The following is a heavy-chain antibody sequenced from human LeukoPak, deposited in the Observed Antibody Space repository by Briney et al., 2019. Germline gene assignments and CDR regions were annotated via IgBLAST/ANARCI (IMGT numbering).Heavy chain of an antibody. CDR2: VYMGGTT. CDR3: ARGLLRDGYTYTYSFDY. D-gene: IGHD5-18*01. V-gene: IGHV3-66*01. Sequence: GGSLRLSCAASGFTVSTNYMNWVGRAPGKGLEWVLLVYMGGTTYYADSVKGRFTISRDSTKNTIYLQMNNLRAEDTAVYYCARGLLRDGYTYTYSFDYWGQGALVTVSS. CDR1: GFTVSTNY. J-gene: IGHJ4*02.